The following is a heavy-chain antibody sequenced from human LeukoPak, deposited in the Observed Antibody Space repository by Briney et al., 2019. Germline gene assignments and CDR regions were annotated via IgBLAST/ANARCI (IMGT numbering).Heavy chain of an antibody. CDR1: GFTFSSYG. CDR3: ARKQLPLYYFYYGMDV. Sequence: GGSLRLSCEGSGFTFSSYGMHWVRQAPGKGLEWVALISYDGSNKNYADSVKGRFIISRDNSKNTVYLQMTRLTAEDTAVYYCARKQLPLYYFYYGMDVWGNGTTVSGSS. V-gene: IGHV3-33*05. J-gene: IGHJ6*04. CDR2: ISYDGSNK. D-gene: IGHD2-2*01.